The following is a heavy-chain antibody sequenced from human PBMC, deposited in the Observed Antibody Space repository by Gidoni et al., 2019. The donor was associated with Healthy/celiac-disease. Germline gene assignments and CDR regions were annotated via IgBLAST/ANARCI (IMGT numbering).Heavy chain of an antibody. D-gene: IGHD2-21*02. J-gene: IGHJ4*02. CDR2: ISSSGSTI. CDR1: GLPFRSYE. Sequence: EVQLVESGGGLVQPGGSLRLSCPASGLPFRSYEMNWVRQAPGKGLEWVSDISSSGSTIYYADSVKGRFTISRDNAKNSLYLQMNSLRAEDTAVYYCARGVEVTTYLLDYWGQGTLVTVSS. V-gene: IGHV3-48*03. CDR3: ARGVEVTTYLLDY.